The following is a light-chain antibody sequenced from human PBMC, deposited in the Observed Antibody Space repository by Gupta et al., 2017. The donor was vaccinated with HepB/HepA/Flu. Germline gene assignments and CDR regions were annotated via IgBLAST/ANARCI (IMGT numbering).Light chain of an antibody. V-gene: IGKV3-15*01. CDR1: QSVSSN. CDR2: GAS. J-gene: IGKJ4*01. CDR3: QQYNNWPFT. Sequence: EIVMTQSPATLSVSPGERATLSCRASQSVSSNLAWYQQKPGQAPRLLIYGASTRATGIPARFSGSGSGTEFTLTISSLQSEDFAVYYCQQYNNWPFTFGRGTXVEIK.